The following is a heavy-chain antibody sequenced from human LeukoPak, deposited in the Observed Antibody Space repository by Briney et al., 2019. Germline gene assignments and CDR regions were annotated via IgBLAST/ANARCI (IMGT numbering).Heavy chain of an antibody. CDR1: GFTFSDQS. J-gene: IGHJ4*02. D-gene: IGHD3-3*01. V-gene: IGHV3-21*01. Sequence: GSLRLSCAASGFTFSDQSMNWVRQAPGKGLEWVSSISANSLHIFYADSVKGRFTISRDNSKNTLYLQMNSLRAEDTAVYYCARDRRAYYDFWSGHFDYWGQGTLVTVSS. CDR3: ARDRRAYYDFWSGHFDY. CDR2: ISANSLHI.